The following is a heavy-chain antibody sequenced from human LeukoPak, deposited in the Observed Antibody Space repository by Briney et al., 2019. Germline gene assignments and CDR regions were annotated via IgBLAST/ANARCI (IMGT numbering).Heavy chain of an antibody. J-gene: IGHJ3*02. CDR3: ARDRVVAGSDAFDI. D-gene: IGHD6-19*01. CDR1: GFTFSSYG. CDR2: IWYDGSNK. Sequence: GGSLRLSCAASGFTFSSYGMHWVRQGPGKGLEWVAVIWYDGSNKYYGDSVKGRFTISRDNSKNTLYLQMNSLRAEDTAVYYCARDRVVAGSDAFDIWGQGTMVTVSS. V-gene: IGHV3-33*01.